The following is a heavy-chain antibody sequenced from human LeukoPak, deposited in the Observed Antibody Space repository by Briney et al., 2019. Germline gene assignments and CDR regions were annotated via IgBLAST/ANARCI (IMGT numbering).Heavy chain of an antibody. Sequence: PGGSLRLSCAASGFTFNNYWMHWVRQAPGKGLVWVSRINSDGSTTSYADSVKGRFTISRDNAKNTLYLQMNSLRAEDTAVYYCVRDRNAAVAGVWLDPWGQGTLVTVSS. V-gene: IGHV3-74*01. J-gene: IGHJ5*02. CDR1: GFTFNNYW. CDR3: VRDRNAAVAGVWLDP. CDR2: INSDGSTT. D-gene: IGHD6-19*01.